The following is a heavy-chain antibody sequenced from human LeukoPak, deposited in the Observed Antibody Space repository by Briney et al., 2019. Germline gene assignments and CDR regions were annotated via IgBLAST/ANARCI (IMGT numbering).Heavy chain of an antibody. J-gene: IGHJ4*02. CDR1: GGSISSSSCY. Sequence: PSETLSLTCTVSGGSISSSSCYWGWIRQPPGKGLEWIGSIYYSGSTYYNPSLKSRVTISVDTSKNQFSLKLSSVTAADTAVYYCARVSARGSYSRSAYYFDYWGQGTLVTVSS. V-gene: IGHV4-39*07. D-gene: IGHD1-26*01. CDR3: ARVSARGSYSRSAYYFDY. CDR2: IYYSGST.